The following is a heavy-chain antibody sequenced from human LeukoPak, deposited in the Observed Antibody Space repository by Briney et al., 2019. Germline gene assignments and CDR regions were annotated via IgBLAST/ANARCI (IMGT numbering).Heavy chain of an antibody. D-gene: IGHD2/OR15-2a*01. CDR3: ARVEGNNAFDI. J-gene: IGHJ3*02. CDR1: GFTFNKYA. Sequence: GGSLRLSCVASGFTFNKYAMSWVRQAPGMGLEWLSSISNSGGNIDYRNSVKGRFTISRENAKNSLYLQMNSLRAGDTAVYYCARVEGNNAFDIWGQGTMVTVSS. CDR2: ISNSGGNI. V-gene: IGHV3-23*01.